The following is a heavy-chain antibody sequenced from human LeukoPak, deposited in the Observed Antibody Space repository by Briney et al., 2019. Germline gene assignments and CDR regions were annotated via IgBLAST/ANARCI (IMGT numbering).Heavy chain of an antibody. V-gene: IGHV5-51*01. CDR2: IYPGDSDT. Sequence: KPGESLKIPCKGSGYSFTSYWIGWVRQMPGKGLEWMGIIYPGDSDTRYSPSFQGQVTISADKSISTAYLQWSSLKASDTAMYYCARPRRSRYSSSWYYFDYWGQGTLVTVSS. D-gene: IGHD6-13*01. CDR3: ARPRRSRYSSSWYYFDY. CDR1: GYSFTSYW. J-gene: IGHJ4*02.